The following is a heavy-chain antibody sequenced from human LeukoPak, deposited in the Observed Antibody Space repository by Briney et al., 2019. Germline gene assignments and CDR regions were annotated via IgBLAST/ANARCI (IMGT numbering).Heavy chain of an antibody. CDR1: GGSISSYY. V-gene: IGHV4-59*01. J-gene: IGHJ4*02. Sequence: SETLSLTCTVSGGSISSYYWSWIRQPPGKGLEWIGYIYYSGSTNYNPSLKSRVIVSVDTSKNQFSLKLTSVTAADTAVYYCARVEVTSSWYSIDYWGQGILVTVSA. D-gene: IGHD6-13*01. CDR2: IYYSGST. CDR3: ARVEVTSSWYSIDY.